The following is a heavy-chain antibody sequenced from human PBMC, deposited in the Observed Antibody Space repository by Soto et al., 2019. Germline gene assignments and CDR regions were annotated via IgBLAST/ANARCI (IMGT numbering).Heavy chain of an antibody. V-gene: IGHV4-39*07. J-gene: IGHJ4*02. CDR2: IYYSGYT. Sequence: SETLSLTCTVSGGSISSSSYYWGWTRQPPGKGLEWIGNIYYSGYTYYNPSLKSRVTISVDTSKNQFSLKLSSVTAADTAVYNCARADRTLYDSSGYYHYWGQGTLVTVSS. CDR1: GGSISSSSYY. CDR3: ARADRTLYDSSGYYHY. D-gene: IGHD3-22*01.